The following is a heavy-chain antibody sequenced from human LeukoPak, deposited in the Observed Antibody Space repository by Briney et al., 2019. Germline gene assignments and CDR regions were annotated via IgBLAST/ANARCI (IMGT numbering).Heavy chain of an antibody. D-gene: IGHD1-26*01. J-gene: IGHJ6*02. V-gene: IGHV3-48*03. CDR1: GFTFSSYE. Sequence: PGGSLRLSCAASGFTFSSYEMNWVRQAPGKGLEWVSYISSSGSTIYYADSVKGRFTISRDNAKNSLYLQMNSLRAEDTAVYYCARDAGATTDYYYGVDVWGQGTTVTVSS. CDR3: ARDAGATTDYYYGVDV. CDR2: ISSSGSTI.